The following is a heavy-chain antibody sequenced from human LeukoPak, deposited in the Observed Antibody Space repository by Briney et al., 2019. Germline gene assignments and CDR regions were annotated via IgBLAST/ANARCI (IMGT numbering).Heavy chain of an antibody. CDR2: ISSSSSYT. V-gene: IGHV3-11*05. J-gene: IGHJ4*02. Sequence: PGGSLRLSCAASGFSVSSNHMSWVRQAPGKGLEWVSYISSSSSYTNYADSVKGRFTISRDNAKNSLYLQMNSLRAEDTAVYYCARVLFVVRGATWVFDYWGQGTLVTVSS. D-gene: IGHD3-10*01. CDR1: GFSVSSNH. CDR3: ARVLFVVRGATWVFDY.